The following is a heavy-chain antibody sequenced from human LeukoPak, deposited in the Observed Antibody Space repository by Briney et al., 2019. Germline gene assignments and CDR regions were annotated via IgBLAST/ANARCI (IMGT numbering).Heavy chain of an antibody. CDR2: ISGSGGST. Sequence: PGGSLRLSCAASGFTFSSYAMSWVRQAPGKGLEWVSAISGSGGSTYYADSVKGRFTISRDNSKNTLYLEMNSLRAEDTAVYYCAKDREYSSSWFDYWGQGTLVTVSS. CDR3: AKDREYSSSWFDY. CDR1: GFTFSSYA. V-gene: IGHV3-23*01. D-gene: IGHD6-13*01. J-gene: IGHJ4*02.